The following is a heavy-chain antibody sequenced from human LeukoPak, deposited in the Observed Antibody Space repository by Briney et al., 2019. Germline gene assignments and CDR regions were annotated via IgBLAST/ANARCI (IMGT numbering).Heavy chain of an antibody. D-gene: IGHD3-3*02. V-gene: IGHV4-34*01. CDR2: INHSGST. J-gene: IGHJ5*02. CDR1: GGSFSGYY. CDR3: ARGCRGIRLEWFDH. Sequence: SETLSLTCAVYGGSFSGYYWSWIRQPPGKGLEWIGEINHSGSTNYNPSLKSRVTISVDTSKNQFSLKLSSVTAADTAVYYCARGCRGIRLEWFDHWGQGTLVTVSS.